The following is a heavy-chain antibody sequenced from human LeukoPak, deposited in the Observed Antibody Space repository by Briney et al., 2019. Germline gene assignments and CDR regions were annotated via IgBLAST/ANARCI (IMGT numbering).Heavy chain of an antibody. Sequence: SETLSLTCAVYGGSFSGYYWSWIRQPPGKGLEWIGEINHSGSTNYNPSLKSRVTISVDTSKNQFSLKLSSVTAADTAVYYCAGLGATTYWGQGTLVTVSS. CDR3: AGLGATTY. CDR1: GGSFSGYY. V-gene: IGHV4-34*01. D-gene: IGHD1-26*01. CDR2: INHSGST. J-gene: IGHJ4*02.